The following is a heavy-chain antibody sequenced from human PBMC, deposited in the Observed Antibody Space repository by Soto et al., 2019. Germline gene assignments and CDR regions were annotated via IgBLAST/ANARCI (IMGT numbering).Heavy chain of an antibody. V-gene: IGHV3-30-3*01. Sequence: QVQLVESGGGVVQPGRSLRLSCGASGFIFSSSGMHWVRQAPGKGLEWVGVISYDGNTKYYGDSVKGRFTISRDNSKNPMYLQMDSLRVEDTAVYYCARDGLVGALGVDHWCQGTLVTVSS. CDR1: GFIFSSSG. J-gene: IGHJ4*02. CDR2: ISYDGNTK. CDR3: ARDGLVGALGVDH. D-gene: IGHD1-26*01.